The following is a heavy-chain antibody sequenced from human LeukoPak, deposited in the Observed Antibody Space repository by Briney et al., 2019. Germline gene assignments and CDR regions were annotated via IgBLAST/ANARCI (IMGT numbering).Heavy chain of an antibody. CDR1: GFTFSAYG. CDR3: AKVHSGSYSYFDY. Sequence: QPGGSLRLSCEASGFTFSAYGMHWVRQAPGKGLEWVAVIWFDGSNKYYADSVKGRFTISRDNSKNTLYLQMNSLRAEDTAVYYCAKVHSGSYSYFDYWGQGTLVTVSS. CDR2: IWFDGSNK. J-gene: IGHJ4*02. D-gene: IGHD1-26*01. V-gene: IGHV3-30*02.